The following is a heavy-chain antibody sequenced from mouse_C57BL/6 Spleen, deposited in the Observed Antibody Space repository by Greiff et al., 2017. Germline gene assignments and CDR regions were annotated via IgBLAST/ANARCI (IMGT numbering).Heavy chain of an antibody. CDR3: ARLALRSLYAMDY. D-gene: IGHD1-1*01. Sequence: QVQLKQPGAELVRPGSSVKLSCKASGYTFTSYWMHWVKQRPIQGLEWIGNIDPSDSETHYNQKFKDKATLTVDKSSSTAYMQLSSLTSEDSAVYYCARLALRSLYAMDYWGQGTSVTVSS. CDR1: GYTFTSYW. J-gene: IGHJ4*01. CDR2: IDPSDSET. V-gene: IGHV1-52*01.